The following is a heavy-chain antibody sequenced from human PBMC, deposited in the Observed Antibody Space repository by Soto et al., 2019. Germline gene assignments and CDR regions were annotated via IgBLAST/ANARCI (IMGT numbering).Heavy chain of an antibody. Sequence: GASVKVSCKASGYTFTGYYMHWVRQAPGQGLEWMGWINPNSGGTNYAQKFQGWVTMTRDTSISTAYMELSRLRSDDTAVYYCARDYEAGTKDYYYYGMDVWGQGTTVTVPS. D-gene: IGHD3-16*01. CDR3: ARDYEAGTKDYYYYGMDV. J-gene: IGHJ6*02. CDR1: GYTFTGYY. V-gene: IGHV1-2*04. CDR2: INPNSGGT.